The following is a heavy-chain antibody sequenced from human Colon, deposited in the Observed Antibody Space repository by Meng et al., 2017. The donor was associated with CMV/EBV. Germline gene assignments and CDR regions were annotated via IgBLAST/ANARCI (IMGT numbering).Heavy chain of an antibody. CDR2: IYYSGST. V-gene: IGHV4-59*01. Sequence: SETLSLTCTVSGGSISSYYWCWIRQPPGKGQEWIGYIYYSGSTNYNPSLKSRVTISVDTSKNQFSLKLSSVTAADTAVYYCARGGAIVVPARYYYYGMDVWGQGTTVTVSS. CDR3: ARGGAIVVPARYYYYGMDV. CDR1: GGSISSYY. J-gene: IGHJ6*02. D-gene: IGHD2-2*01.